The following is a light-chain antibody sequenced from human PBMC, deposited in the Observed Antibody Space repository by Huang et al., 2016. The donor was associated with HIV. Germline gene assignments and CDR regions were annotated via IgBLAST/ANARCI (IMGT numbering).Light chain of an antibody. J-gene: IGKJ1*01. Sequence: DIQMTQSPSALSASVGDRVTITCRASQSISTWLAWYQQKPGKAPKLLISKASTLESCVPSRFSCSGSGTEFTLSISSLQPDDFATYYCQQYNTYWTFGQGTKVEIK. V-gene: IGKV1-5*03. CDR1: QSISTW. CDR3: QQYNTYWT. CDR2: KAS.